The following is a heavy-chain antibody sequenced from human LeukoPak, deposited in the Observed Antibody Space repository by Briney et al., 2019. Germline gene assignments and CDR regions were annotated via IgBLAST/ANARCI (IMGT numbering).Heavy chain of an antibody. CDR2: ISSASSSI. Sequence: GGSLRLSCAASGFTFSTYSMNWVRQAPGKGLEWVSYISSASSSISYADSVKGRFTISRDNAKNSLYLQMNSLRAEDTAVYYCARAIGRNWNSLNYWGQGTLVTVSS. CDR3: ARAIGRNWNSLNY. CDR1: GFTFSTYS. V-gene: IGHV3-48*01. D-gene: IGHD1-7*01. J-gene: IGHJ4*02.